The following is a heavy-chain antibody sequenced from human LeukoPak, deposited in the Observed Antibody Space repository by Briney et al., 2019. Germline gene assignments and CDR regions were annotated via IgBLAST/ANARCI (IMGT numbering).Heavy chain of an antibody. D-gene: IGHD3-10*01. CDR2: MNPNSGNT. J-gene: IGHJ4*02. CDR1: GYTFSSYD. CDR3: ARESGVARGFDFVGY. V-gene: IGHV1-8*01. Sequence: ASVKVSCKASGYTFSSYDINWVRQATGQGLEWIGWMNPNSGNTGYAQGFQGRVTMTRDNSISTAYMELSSLRSEDTAVYYCARESGVARGFDFVGYWGQGTLVTVSS.